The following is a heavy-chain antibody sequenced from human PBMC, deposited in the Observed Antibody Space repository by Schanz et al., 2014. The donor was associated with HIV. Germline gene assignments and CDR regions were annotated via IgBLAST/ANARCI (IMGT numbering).Heavy chain of an antibody. V-gene: IGHV3-30*18. CDR3: AKGLTIFGVVINTYYGMDV. Sequence: QVQLVESGGGVVQPGRSLRLSCAGSGFAFRSYGMHWVRQAPGKGPDWVAVISYDGSNTYYADSVKGRFTVSRDNSENTVYLQMNSLRAEDTAVYYCAKGLTIFGVVINTYYGMDVWGQGTTVTVSS. CDR2: ISYDGSNT. CDR1: GFAFRSYG. D-gene: IGHD3-3*01. J-gene: IGHJ6*02.